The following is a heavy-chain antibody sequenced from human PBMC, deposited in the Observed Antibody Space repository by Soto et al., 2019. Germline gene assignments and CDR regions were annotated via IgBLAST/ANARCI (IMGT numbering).Heavy chain of an antibody. V-gene: IGHV4-59*01. CDR2: IYYSGST. CDR3: ARVTGGSGSYLDY. CDR1: GGSISSYY. D-gene: IGHD3-10*01. Sequence: PSETLSLTCTVSGGSISSYYWSWIRQPPGKGLEWIGYIYYSGSTNYNPSLKSRVTISVDTSKNQFSLKLSSVTAADTAVYYCARVTGGSGSYLDYWGQGTLVTVSS. J-gene: IGHJ4*02.